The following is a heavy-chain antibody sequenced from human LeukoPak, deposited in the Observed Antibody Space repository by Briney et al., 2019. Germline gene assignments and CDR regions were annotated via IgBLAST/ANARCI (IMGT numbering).Heavy chain of an antibody. D-gene: IGHD1-26*01. CDR1: GFTFGDYA. V-gene: IGHV3-49*03. J-gene: IGHJ6*02. CDR3: TRVRRSGSYLRNYYYYGMDV. Sequence: GGSLRLSCTASGFTFGDYAMSWFRQAPGKGLEWVGFIRSKAYGGTTEYAASVKGRFTISRDDSKSIAYLQMNSLKTEDTAVYYCTRVRRSGSYLRNYYYYGMDVWGQGTTVTVSS. CDR2: IRSKAYGGTT.